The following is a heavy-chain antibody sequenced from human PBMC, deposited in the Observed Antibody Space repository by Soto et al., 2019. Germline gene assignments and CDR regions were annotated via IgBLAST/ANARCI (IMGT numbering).Heavy chain of an antibody. CDR2: ISPLKGRT. J-gene: IGHJ1*01. CDR3: AMDYGDRPEYFKH. CDR1: GYTFTSYG. D-gene: IGHD4-17*01. Sequence: QVQLVQSGPDLKRPGASMKVSCTASGYTFTSYGISWVRQAPGQGLEWMAWISPLKGRTQYSQKAQGRVTLSTDTSSNTAYMEMTTLRVDDTAVYYCAMDYGDRPEYFKHWGQVTLVTVS. V-gene: IGHV1-18*04.